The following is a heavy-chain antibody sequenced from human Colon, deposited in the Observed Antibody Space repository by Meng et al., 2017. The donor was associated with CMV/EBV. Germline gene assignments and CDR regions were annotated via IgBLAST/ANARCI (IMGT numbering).Heavy chain of an antibody. V-gene: IGHV3-74*01. J-gene: IGHJ4*02. CDR3: ASRDY. CDR1: GFKFSRKW. Sequence: QLGASGVGMFQPAGALICSCEASGFKFSRKWMHWVRQGPGKGLVWVSRINTDGSTTYYADSVKGRFTISRDNATNTLYLQMNSLRAEDTAVYYCASRDYWGQGTLVTVSS. CDR2: INTDGSTT.